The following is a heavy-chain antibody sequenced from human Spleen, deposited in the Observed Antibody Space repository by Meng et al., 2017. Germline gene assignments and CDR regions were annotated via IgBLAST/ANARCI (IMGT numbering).Heavy chain of an antibody. V-gene: IGHV1-69*05. Sequence: SVKVSCKASGGTFSSYAISWVRQAPGQGLEWMGGIIPIFGTANYAQKFQGRVTITTDESTSTAYMELSSLRSEDTAVYYCAKGARRRAYYYDSSGYYSHAFDIWGQGTMVTVSS. CDR1: GGTFSSYA. CDR2: IIPIFGTA. D-gene: IGHD3-22*01. CDR3: AKGARRRAYYYDSSGYYSHAFDI. J-gene: IGHJ3*02.